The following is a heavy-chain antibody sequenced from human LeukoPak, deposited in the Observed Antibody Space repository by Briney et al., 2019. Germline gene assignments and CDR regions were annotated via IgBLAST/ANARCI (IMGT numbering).Heavy chain of an antibody. Sequence: PGGTLRLSCAASGITVSSKYMSSVRQAPGKGLEWVSIIYSGGSTYYADSVKGRFTISRDNSKNTLYLQMNSLRAEDTAVYYCARLGYCSGGSSYWGQGTLVTVSS. CDR2: IYSGGST. J-gene: IGHJ4*02. D-gene: IGHD2-15*01. CDR1: GITVSSKY. CDR3: ARLGYCSGGSSY. V-gene: IGHV3-53*01.